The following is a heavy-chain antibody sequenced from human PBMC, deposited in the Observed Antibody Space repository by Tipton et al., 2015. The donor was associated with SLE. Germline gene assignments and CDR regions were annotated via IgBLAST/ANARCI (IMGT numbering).Heavy chain of an antibody. V-gene: IGHV3-43*02. CDR1: GFIFDEYA. CDR2: ITWDGER. D-gene: IGHD4-17*01. J-gene: IGHJ4*02. CDR3: AKSTHDYGVRDYFDY. Sequence: SLRLSCAASGFIFDEYAMHWIRRAPGKGLEWVSLITWDGERYFADSVRGRFTISRDNGKNSLYLQMNSLRTEDTALYYCAKSTHDYGVRDYFDYWGQGTLVTVSS.